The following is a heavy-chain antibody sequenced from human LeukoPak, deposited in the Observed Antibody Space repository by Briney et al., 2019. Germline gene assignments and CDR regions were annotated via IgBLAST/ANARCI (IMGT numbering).Heavy chain of an antibody. Sequence: SETLSLTCTVSGGSISSYYWSWIRQPPGKGLEWIGYIYYSGSTNYNPSLKSRVTISVDTSKNQFSLKLSSVTAADTAVYYCARDFPQYDVFDIWGQGTMVTVSS. J-gene: IGHJ3*02. D-gene: IGHD4-11*01. CDR3: ARDFPQYDVFDI. V-gene: IGHV4-59*01. CDR1: GGSISSYY. CDR2: IYYSGST.